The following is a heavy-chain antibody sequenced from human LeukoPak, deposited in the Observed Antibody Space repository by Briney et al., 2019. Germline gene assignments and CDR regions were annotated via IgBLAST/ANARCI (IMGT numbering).Heavy chain of an antibody. CDR2: INHSGST. Sequence: PSETLSLTCAVYGGSFSGYYWSWIRQPLGKGLEWIGEINHSGSTNYNPSLRSRVTISVDTSKNQFSLKLSSVTAADTAVYYCARGDYGGNGGHFDYWGQGTLVTVSS. CDR3: ARGDYGGNGGHFDY. J-gene: IGHJ4*02. D-gene: IGHD4-23*01. CDR1: GGSFSGYY. V-gene: IGHV4-34*01.